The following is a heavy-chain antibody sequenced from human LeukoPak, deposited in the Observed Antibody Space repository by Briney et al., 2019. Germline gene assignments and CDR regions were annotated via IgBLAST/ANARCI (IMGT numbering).Heavy chain of an antibody. CDR2: ISYDGSNK. CDR3: AKESSGYKGQAVDY. J-gene: IGHJ4*02. CDR1: GFTFSSYG. V-gene: IGHV3-30*18. Sequence: GGSLRLSCAASGFTFSSYGMHWVRQAPGKGLEWVAVISYDGSNKYYADSVKGRFTISRDNSRNTLYLQMNSLRAEDTAVYYCAKESSGYKGQAVDYWGQGTLVTVSS. D-gene: IGHD5-18*01.